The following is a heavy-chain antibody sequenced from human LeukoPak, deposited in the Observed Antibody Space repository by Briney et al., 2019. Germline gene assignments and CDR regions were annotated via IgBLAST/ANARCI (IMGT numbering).Heavy chain of an antibody. CDR2: IYSSGTT. D-gene: IGHD1-1*01. V-gene: IGHV4-59*08. CDR3: ARYWSRFDY. J-gene: IGHJ4*02. Sequence: PSVTLSLTCTVSGGSISSYYWSWIRQPPGKGLEWIGYIYSSGTTNYNPSLKSRVTISVDTSKNQFSLKLSSVTAADTAVYFCARYWSRFDYWGQGTLVTVSS. CDR1: GGSISSYY.